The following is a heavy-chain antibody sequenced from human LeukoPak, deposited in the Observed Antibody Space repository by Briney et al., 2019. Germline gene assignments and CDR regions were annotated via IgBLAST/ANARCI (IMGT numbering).Heavy chain of an antibody. J-gene: IGHJ4*02. V-gene: IGHV3-43*02. Sequence: GGPLRLPCAASGYTFHDYAMHWPPKCPGKAREGVSYISGDGSSTYYADSVKGRFTISRDNSKTSLYLQMNSLRTEDTALYYCAKAPTRTGFYLHYWGQGTLVTVSS. CDR3: AKAPTRTGFYLHY. CDR1: GYTFHDYA. D-gene: IGHD3/OR15-3a*01. CDR2: ISGDGSST.